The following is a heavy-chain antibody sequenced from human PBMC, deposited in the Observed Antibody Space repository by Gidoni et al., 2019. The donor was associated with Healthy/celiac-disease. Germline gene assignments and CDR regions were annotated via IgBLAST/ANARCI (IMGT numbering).Heavy chain of an antibody. CDR2: ISWNSGSI. D-gene: IGHD3-22*01. J-gene: IGHJ4*02. CDR1: GFTFDDYA. CDR3: AKGAYYDSSGYYLDY. Sequence: EVQLVESGGGLVQPGRSLRLSCAASGFTFDDYAMHWVRQAPGKGLEWVSGISWNSGSIGYADSVKGRFTISRDNAKNSLYLQMNSLRAEDTALYYCAKGAYYDSSGYYLDYWGQGTLVTVSS. V-gene: IGHV3-9*01.